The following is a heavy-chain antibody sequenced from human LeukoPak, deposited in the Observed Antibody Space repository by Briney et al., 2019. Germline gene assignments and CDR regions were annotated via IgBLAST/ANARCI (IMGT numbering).Heavy chain of an antibody. D-gene: IGHD3-22*01. CDR3: AREGAHSIGWSPFDH. V-gene: IGHV4-59*01. Sequence: SETLSLTCSVSGASINDYFWSWIRQAPGQTLEWIGYVSKTGSTNYNPSLRSRVTISKDTSRNLLSLRLTSATAADTAVYYCAREGAHSIGWSPFDHWGQGILVTVSS. CDR1: GASINDYF. J-gene: IGHJ4*02. CDR2: VSKTGST.